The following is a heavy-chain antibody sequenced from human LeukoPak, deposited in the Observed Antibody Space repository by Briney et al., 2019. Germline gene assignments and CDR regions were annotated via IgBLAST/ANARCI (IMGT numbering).Heavy chain of an antibody. Sequence: SETLSLTCAVYGGSFSGYYWSWIRQPPGKGLEWIGEINHSGSTNYNPSLKSRVTISVDASKNQFSLKLSSVTAADTAVYYCANQWPDSGSYYSSWGQGTLVTVSS. CDR2: INHSGST. CDR1: GGSFSGYY. D-gene: IGHD1-26*01. J-gene: IGHJ5*02. CDR3: ANQWPDSGSYYSS. V-gene: IGHV4-34*01.